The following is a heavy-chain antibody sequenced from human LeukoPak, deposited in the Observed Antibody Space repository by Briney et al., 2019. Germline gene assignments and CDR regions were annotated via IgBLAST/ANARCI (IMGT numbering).Heavy chain of an antibody. V-gene: IGHV4-39*07. CDR3: ARDRLMSDYGGNSVGLFDY. CDR2: IYYSGST. D-gene: IGHD4-23*01. Sequence: SETLSLTCTVSGGSISSSSYYWGWIRQPPGKGLEWIGSIYYSGSTYYNPSLKSRVTISVDTSKNQFSLKLSSVTAADTAVYYCARDRLMSDYGGNSVGLFDYWGQGTLVTVSS. CDR1: GGSISSSSYY. J-gene: IGHJ4*02.